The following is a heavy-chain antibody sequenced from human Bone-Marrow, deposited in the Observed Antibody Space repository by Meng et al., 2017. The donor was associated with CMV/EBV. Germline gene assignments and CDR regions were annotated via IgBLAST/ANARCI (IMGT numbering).Heavy chain of an antibody. CDR3: SPLGAELSP. CDR1: GFTFSGSA. D-gene: IGHD3-16*01. V-gene: IGHV3-73*01. CDR2: ITSKANSYAT. J-gene: IGHJ4*02. Sequence: GESLKISCAASGFTFSGSAMHWVRQASGKGLEWVGHITSKANSYATLYAASVKGRFTISRDDSKNTAYLQMNSLKTEDTAVYYCSPLGAELSPWGQGTLVNVAS.